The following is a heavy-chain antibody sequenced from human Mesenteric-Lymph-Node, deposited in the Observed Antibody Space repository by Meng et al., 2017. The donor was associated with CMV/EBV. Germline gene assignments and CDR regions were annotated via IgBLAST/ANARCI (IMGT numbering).Heavy chain of an antibody. D-gene: IGHD2-2*02. CDR2: TRYDGNTE. CDR1: GFSFSVYG. V-gene: IGHV3-30*02. CDR3: ATDLSCSSTRCYRRDALDV. J-gene: IGHJ3*01. Sequence: GGSLRLSCAASGFSFSVYGMHWVRQAPGKGLEWVAFTRYDGNTEFYVDSVKGRFTISRDNSKNTLYLQMNSLRPEDTAVYYCATDLSCSSTRCYRRDALDVWGQGTMVTVSS.